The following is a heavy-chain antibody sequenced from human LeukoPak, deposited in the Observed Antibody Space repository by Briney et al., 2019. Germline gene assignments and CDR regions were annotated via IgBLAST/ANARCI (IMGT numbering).Heavy chain of an antibody. J-gene: IGHJ3*02. Sequence: SVKVSCKASGGTFSSYAISWVRQAPGQGLEWMGGIIPIFGTANYAQKFQGRVTITADESTSTAYMELSSLRSEDTAVYYCARVRSPYCSGGSCYLDAFDIWGQGTMVTV. CDR3: ARVRSPYCSGGSCYLDAFDI. V-gene: IGHV1-69*01. CDR2: IIPIFGTA. CDR1: GGTFSSYA. D-gene: IGHD2-15*01.